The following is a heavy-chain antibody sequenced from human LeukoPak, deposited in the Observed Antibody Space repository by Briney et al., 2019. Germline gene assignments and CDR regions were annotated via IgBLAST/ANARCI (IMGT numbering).Heavy chain of an antibody. CDR3: AKDPWEMATIGGGYFDY. Sequence: PGRSLRLSCAASGFTFSSYGMHWVRQAPGKGLVWVAVISYDGSNKYYADSVKGRFTISRDNSKNTLYLQMNSLRAEDTAVYYCAKDPWEMATIGGGYFDYWGQGTLVTVSS. CDR2: ISYDGSNK. V-gene: IGHV3-30*18. CDR1: GFTFSSYG. J-gene: IGHJ4*02. D-gene: IGHD5-24*01.